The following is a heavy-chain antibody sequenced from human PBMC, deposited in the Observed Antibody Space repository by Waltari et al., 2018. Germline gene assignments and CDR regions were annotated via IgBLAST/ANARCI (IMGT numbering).Heavy chain of an antibody. Sequence: EVQLVESGGGLVQPGGSLRLSCAASGFTFSSYSMNWVRQAPGKGLKWVSYISSTSSTIFYADSVKGRFTISRDNAKNSVYLQMNSLRAEDTAVYYCARGSRAPYWGQGTLVTVSS. V-gene: IGHV3-48*01. CDR1: GFTFSSYS. J-gene: IGHJ4*02. CDR2: ISSTSSTI. CDR3: ARGSRAPY.